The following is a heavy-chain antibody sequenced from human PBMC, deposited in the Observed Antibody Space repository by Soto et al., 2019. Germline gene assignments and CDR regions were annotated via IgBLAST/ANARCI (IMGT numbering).Heavy chain of an antibody. D-gene: IGHD6-19*01. V-gene: IGHV4-61*08. CDR2: IYYSGST. CDR1: GGSVSSGDYY. CDR3: ARDRVGGGWLVVESD. Sequence: QVQLQESGPGLVKPSETLSLTCSVSGGSVSSGDYYWSWVRQPPGKGLEWIAYIYYSGSTKSSPSLKSRVTISVEKSKNQFSLKLSSVTAADTAVYYCARDRVGGGWLVVESDWGQGTLVTVSA. J-gene: IGHJ4*02.